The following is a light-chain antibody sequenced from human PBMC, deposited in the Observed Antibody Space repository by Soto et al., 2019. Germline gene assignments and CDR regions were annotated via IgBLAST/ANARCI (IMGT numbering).Light chain of an antibody. J-gene: IGLJ1*01. Sequence: QSALTQPASVSGSPGQSITISGTGTSSDVGGYNYVSWYQQQPGKAPEFMIYDVTNRPSGVSNRFSGSKSGNTASLTISGLQAEDGADYYCCSYTTSNTRQIVFGTGTKVTVL. CDR3: CSYTTSNTRQIV. CDR1: SSDVGGYNY. CDR2: DVT. V-gene: IGLV2-14*01.